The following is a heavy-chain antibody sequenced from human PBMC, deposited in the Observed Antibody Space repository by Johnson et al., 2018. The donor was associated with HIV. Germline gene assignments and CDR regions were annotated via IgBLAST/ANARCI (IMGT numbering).Heavy chain of an antibody. J-gene: IGHJ3*02. CDR1: GLSFSNFG. CDR3: ATPLAHYDSSAYGGGAFDI. V-gene: IGHV3-33*03. Sequence: QVQLVESGGGVVQPGRSLTLSCVGSGLSFSNFGIHWVRQAPGKGPEWVAVISFDGNLKKYADSVKGRFTISRDIAKNTLYLQMDSLRAEDTAVYYCATPLAHYDSSAYGGGAFDIWGQGTMVTVSS. D-gene: IGHD3-22*01. CDR2: ISFDGNLK.